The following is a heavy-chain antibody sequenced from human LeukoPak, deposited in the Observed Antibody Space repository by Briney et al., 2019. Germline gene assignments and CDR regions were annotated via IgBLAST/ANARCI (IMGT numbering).Heavy chain of an antibody. D-gene: IGHD2-21*02. V-gene: IGHV4-31*03. CDR1: GGSISSGGYY. J-gene: IGHJ5*02. CDR3: ATAPSVTGVWFDP. CDR2: IYYSGST. Sequence: SQTLSLTCTVSGGSISSGGYYWSWIRQHPGKGLEWIGYIYYSGSTYYNPSLKSRVTISVDTSKNQFSLKLSSVTAADTAVYYCATAPSVTGVWFDPWGQGTLVTVSS.